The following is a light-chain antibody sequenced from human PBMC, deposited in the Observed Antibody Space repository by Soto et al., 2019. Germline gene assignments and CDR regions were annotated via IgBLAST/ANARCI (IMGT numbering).Light chain of an antibody. J-gene: IGKJ2*01. CDR3: QQYSSSPMYT. CDR2: GAS. V-gene: IGKV3-20*01. Sequence: EIVLTQSPGTLSLSPGERATLSCRASQSISNNFLAWYQHKPGQAPRLLIYGASSRATGISDRFSGSGSGTDFTLTISRLEPEDFAVYYCQQYSSSPMYTFGQGTNLEIK. CDR1: QSISNNF.